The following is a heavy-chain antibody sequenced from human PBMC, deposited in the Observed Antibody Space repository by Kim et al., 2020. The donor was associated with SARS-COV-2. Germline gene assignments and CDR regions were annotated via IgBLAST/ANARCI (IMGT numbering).Heavy chain of an antibody. V-gene: IGHV3-15*01. D-gene: IGHD3-10*01. CDR2: IKSKSDGGTS. CDR1: GFIFSDAG. CDR3: TFGPA. J-gene: IGHJ4*02. Sequence: GGSLRLSCAGTGFIFSDAGMSWVRQAPGKGLEWVARIKSKSDGGTSDYAVVVKGRFTISRDDSKNTLYMQMNGLKTEDTAVYYCTFGPAWGQGSLVIVSS.